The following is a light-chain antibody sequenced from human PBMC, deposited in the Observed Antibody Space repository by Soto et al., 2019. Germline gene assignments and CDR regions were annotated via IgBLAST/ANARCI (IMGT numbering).Light chain of an antibody. CDR3: YSYAGSRV. Sequence: QSALTQPRSVSGSPGQSVTISCTGSSSDVGEYNYVSWYQHHPGKAPKLMIYDVTKRPSGVPVRFSGSKSGNTASLTISGLQAEDEADYFCYSYAGSRVFGGGTKVTVL. CDR1: SSDVGEYNY. CDR2: DVT. J-gene: IGLJ3*02. V-gene: IGLV2-11*01.